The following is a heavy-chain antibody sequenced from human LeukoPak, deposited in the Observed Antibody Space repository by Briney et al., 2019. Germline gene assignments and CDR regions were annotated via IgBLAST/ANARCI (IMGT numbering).Heavy chain of an antibody. CDR1: GYTLTELS. D-gene: IGHD6-19*01. J-gene: IGHJ4*02. CDR2: FDPEDGET. V-gene: IGHV1-24*01. Sequence: ASVKVSCKVSGYTLTELSMHWVRQAPGKGLEWMGGFDPEDGETIYAQKFQGRVTMTEDTSTDTAYMELSSLRSEDTAVYYCARGLMREYNSGWYMHYFDYWGQGTLLTVSP. CDR3: ARGLMREYNSGWYMHYFDY.